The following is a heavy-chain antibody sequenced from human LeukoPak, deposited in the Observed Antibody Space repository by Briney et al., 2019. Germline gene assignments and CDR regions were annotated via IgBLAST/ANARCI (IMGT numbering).Heavy chain of an antibody. CDR1: GFTFSDYY. CDR2: ISSSGSTI. CDR3: ARAQGRIGLGYYVSDAFDI. D-gene: IGHD3-22*01. V-gene: IGHV3-11*04. Sequence: PGGSLRLSCAASGFTFSDYYMSWIRQAPGKGLEWVSYISSSGSTIYYADSVKGRFTISRDNAKNSLYLQMNSLRAEDTAVYYCARAQGRIGLGYYVSDAFDIWGQGTMVTVSS. J-gene: IGHJ3*02.